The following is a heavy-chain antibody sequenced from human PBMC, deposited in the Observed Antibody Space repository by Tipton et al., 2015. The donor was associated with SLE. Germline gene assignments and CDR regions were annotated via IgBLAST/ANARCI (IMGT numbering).Heavy chain of an antibody. CDR2: IYTSGST. V-gene: IGHV4-61*09. CDR3: ARRDSSSWSPIDF. J-gene: IGHJ4*02. CDR1: GFSISSAYY. D-gene: IGHD6-13*01. Sequence: TLSLTCAVSGFSISSAYYWGWIRQPAGKGLEWIGYIYTSGSTNSNPSLKSRVTISVDTSKNQLSLKMTSVTAADTAVYYCARRDSSSWSPIDFWGQGTLVTVSS.